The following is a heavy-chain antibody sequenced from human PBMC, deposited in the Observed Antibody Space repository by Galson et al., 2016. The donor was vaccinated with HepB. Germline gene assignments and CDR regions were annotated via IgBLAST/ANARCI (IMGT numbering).Heavy chain of an antibody. Sequence: SLRLSCAASGFTFKNYVMTWVRQAPGKGLEWVSAIRVTGDGTNYADSVKGRFTISRDNSKNTRYLQMNSLRAEDTAAYYCAKERGSIGAVGIDSIDNWGQGTLVTVSS. J-gene: IGHJ4*02. D-gene: IGHD6-13*01. V-gene: IGHV3-23*01. CDR2: IRVTGDGT. CDR1: GFTFKNYV. CDR3: AKERGSIGAVGIDSIDN.